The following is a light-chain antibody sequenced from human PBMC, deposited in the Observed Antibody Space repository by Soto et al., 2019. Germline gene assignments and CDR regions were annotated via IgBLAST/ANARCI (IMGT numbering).Light chain of an antibody. V-gene: IGKV3-20*01. CDR3: QQYGSSPWT. CDR1: QSVSSSY. J-gene: IGKJ1*01. CDR2: ATS. Sequence: EIVLTQSRGTLSLSPGERATLSCRASQSVSSSYLAWYQQKPGQPPRLVMYATSSRATGIPARFSGSGSGTDFPLTISRLEPEDFAVYYCQQYGSSPWTFGQGTKVDIK.